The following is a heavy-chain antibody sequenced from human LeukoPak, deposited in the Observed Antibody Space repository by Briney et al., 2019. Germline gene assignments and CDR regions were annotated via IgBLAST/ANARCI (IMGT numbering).Heavy chain of an antibody. Sequence: PGGSLRLSCAASGFSFNTYAMHWVRQAPGKGLEYVSAINYNGDSTYYANSVKGRFIISRDNSKKTLFLQMGSLRAEDTAVYYCARDSGGDTYNDYFASWGQGTLVTVSS. V-gene: IGHV3-64*01. CDR2: INYNGDST. CDR1: GFSFNTYA. CDR3: ARDSGGDTYNDYFAS. D-gene: IGHD5-24*01. J-gene: IGHJ4*02.